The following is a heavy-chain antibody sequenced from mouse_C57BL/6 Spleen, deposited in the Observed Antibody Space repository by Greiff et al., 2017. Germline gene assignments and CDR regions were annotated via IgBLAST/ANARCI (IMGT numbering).Heavy chain of an antibody. CDR3: ARDGNYDVYDFDY. V-gene: IGHV1-64*01. D-gene: IGHD2-3*01. CDR2: FHPNNGGT. CDR1: GYTFTSYC. J-gene: IGHJ2*01. Sequence: VQLQQPGAELVKPGASVKLSCKASGYTFTSYCMDWVKQRPGQGLEWIGMFHPNNGGTKYNEKFKGKATLTVEKSSSTVYLQLSRLTSEDSAVYYCARDGNYDVYDFDYWGQGTTLTVSS.